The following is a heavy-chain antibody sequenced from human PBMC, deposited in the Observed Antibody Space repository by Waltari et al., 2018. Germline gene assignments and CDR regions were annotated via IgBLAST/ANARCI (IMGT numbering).Heavy chain of an antibody. D-gene: IGHD5-12*01. V-gene: IGHV1-69*08. J-gene: IGHJ3*02. Sequence: QVQLVQSGAEVKKPGSSVKVSCKASGGTFSSYAIRWVRQAPGQGLEWMGRIIPIFGTANYAQKFQGRVTITADKSTSTAYMELSSLRSEDTAVYYCARERGGADIVATINIRGFDIWGQGTMVTVSS. CDR1: GGTFSSYA. CDR2: IIPIFGTA. CDR3: ARERGGADIVATINIRGFDI.